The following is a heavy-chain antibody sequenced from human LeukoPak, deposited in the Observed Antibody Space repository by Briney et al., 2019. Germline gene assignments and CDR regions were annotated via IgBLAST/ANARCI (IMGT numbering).Heavy chain of an antibody. CDR1: GCSFSGYA. V-gene: IGHV3-30*04. D-gene: IGHD5-12*01. CDR3: ARDPSGYEQIDY. Sequence: GGSLRLSCAASGCSFSGYAMHWVRQAPGKGLEWVAVISYEGSNKYYADSVKGSFTISRDNSKKTLYLQMNSLRAEDTAVYYCARDPSGYEQIDYWGQGTLVTVSS. J-gene: IGHJ4*02. CDR2: ISYEGSNK.